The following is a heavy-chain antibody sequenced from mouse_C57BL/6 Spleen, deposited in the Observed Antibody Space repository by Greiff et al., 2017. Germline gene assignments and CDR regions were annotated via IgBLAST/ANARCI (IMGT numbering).Heavy chain of an antibody. CDR3: AREGRPLDYFDY. V-gene: IGHV1-80*01. Sequence: VKLQESGAELVKPGASVKISCKASGYAFSSYWMNWVKQRPGKGLEWIGQIYPGDGDTNYNGKFKGKATLTADKSSSTAYMQLSSLTSEDSAVYFCAREGRPLDYFDYWGQGTTLTVSS. CDR2: IYPGDGDT. J-gene: IGHJ2*01. CDR1: GYAFSSYW.